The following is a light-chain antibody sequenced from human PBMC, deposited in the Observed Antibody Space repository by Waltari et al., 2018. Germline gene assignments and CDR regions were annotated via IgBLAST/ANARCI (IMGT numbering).Light chain of an antibody. CDR3: QHYYQHPGT. V-gene: IGKV1-39*01. J-gene: IGKJ1*01. CDR1: QNIDRN. CDR2: AAS. Sequence: DIQMTQSPSALSASVGDRVTMSCRASQNIDRNLAWYQQKAGKAPNLLIHAASSLQSGIPSRFSGSGSGTDFTLTISSLQPEDSATYYCQHYYQHPGTFGQGTKVEIK.